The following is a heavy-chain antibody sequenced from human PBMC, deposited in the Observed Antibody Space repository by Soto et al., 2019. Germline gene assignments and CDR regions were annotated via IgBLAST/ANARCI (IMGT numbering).Heavy chain of an antibody. CDR3: SREYYYGSGSYYY. CDR2: ISSTGSYI. CDR1: GFTFSSYR. D-gene: IGHD3-10*01. J-gene: IGHJ4*02. V-gene: IGHV3-21*01. Sequence: EVQLVESGGGLVKPGGSLRLSCAASGFTFSSYRLNWVRQAPGKGLEWVSSISSTGSYISYADAVKGRFTISRDNAKNSLYLQMNSLRAEDTAVYYCSREYYYGSGSYYYWGQGTLVTVSS.